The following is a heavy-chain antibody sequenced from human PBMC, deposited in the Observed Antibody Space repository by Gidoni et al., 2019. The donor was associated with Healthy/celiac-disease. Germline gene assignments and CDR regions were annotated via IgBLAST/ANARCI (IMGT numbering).Heavy chain of an antibody. CDR3: ATTGGIAVAGDVDY. CDR1: GFTFSSYA. CDR2: ISGSGGST. V-gene: IGHV3-23*01. Sequence: EVQLLESGGGLVQPGGSLRLSCAASGFTFSSYAMSWVRQAPGKGLEWVSSISGSGGSTYYADSVKGRFTISRDNSKNTLYLQMNSLRAEDTAVYYCATTGGIAVAGDVDYWGQGTLVTVSS. J-gene: IGHJ4*02. D-gene: IGHD6-19*01.